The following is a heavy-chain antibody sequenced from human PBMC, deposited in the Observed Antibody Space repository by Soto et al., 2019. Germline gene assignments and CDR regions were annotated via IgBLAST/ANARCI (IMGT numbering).Heavy chain of an antibody. D-gene: IGHD2-2*01. CDR1: GGSISSGGYY. CDR3: ARDRYCSSTSCHYGMDV. CDR2: IYYSGST. V-gene: IGHV4-31*03. J-gene: IGHJ6*02. Sequence: QVQLQESGPGLVKPSQTLSLTCTVSGGSISSGGYYWSWIRQHPGKGLEWIGYIYYSGSTYYNPSLKSRVTIAVDTSKNQFSLKLSSVTAADTAVYDCARDRYCSSTSCHYGMDVWGQGTTVTVSS.